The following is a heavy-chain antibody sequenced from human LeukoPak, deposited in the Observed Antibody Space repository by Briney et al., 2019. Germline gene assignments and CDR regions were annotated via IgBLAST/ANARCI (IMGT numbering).Heavy chain of an antibody. V-gene: IGHV1-18*01. CDR2: ISAYNGNT. D-gene: IGHD1-26*01. CDR1: GYTFTSYG. Sequence: ASVEVSCKASGYTFTSYGISWVRQAPGQGLEWMGWISAYNGNTNYAQKLQGRVTMTTDTSTSTAYMELRSLRSDDTAVYYCASSVGATWTGDAFDIWGQGTMVTVSS. CDR3: ASSVGATWTGDAFDI. J-gene: IGHJ3*02.